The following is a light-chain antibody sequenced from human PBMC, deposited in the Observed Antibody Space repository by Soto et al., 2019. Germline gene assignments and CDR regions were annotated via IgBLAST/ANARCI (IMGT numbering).Light chain of an antibody. V-gene: IGKV1-5*03. J-gene: IGKJ1*01. CDR2: KAS. CDR3: QQYNSLWT. Sequence: DIQMTQSPSTLSGSVGDRVTITCRASQTISSWLAWYQQKPGKAPKLLIYKASTLKSGVPSRFSGSGSGTDFTLTISSLQPEDFATYYCQQYNSLWTFGQGTKVDI. CDR1: QTISSW.